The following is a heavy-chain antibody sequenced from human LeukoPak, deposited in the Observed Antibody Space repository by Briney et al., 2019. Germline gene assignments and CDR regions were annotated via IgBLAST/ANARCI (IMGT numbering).Heavy chain of an antibody. CDR3: ARGDYYDSSGYRY. CDR1: GGSISSYY. Sequence: SETLSLTCTVSGGSISSYYWSWIRQPPGKGLEWIGYIYYSGSTNYNPSLKSRVTISVDTPKNQFSLKLSSVTAADTAVYYCARGDYYDSSGYRYWGQGTLVTVSS. D-gene: IGHD3-22*01. V-gene: IGHV4-59*01. J-gene: IGHJ4*02. CDR2: IYYSGST.